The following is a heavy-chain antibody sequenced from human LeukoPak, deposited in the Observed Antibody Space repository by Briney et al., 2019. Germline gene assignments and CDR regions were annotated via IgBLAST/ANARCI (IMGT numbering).Heavy chain of an antibody. CDR2: IYSSGST. CDR1: GASISSGSNY. J-gene: IGHJ4*02. V-gene: IGHV4-39*07. D-gene: IGHD6-19*01. Sequence: TSETLSLTCSVSGASISSGSNYWGWIRQPPGKTLEWIGSIYSSGSTYYNSSLQSRVIIIIDTPKNQFSLKLSSVTAADTAVYYCARAVAIGYSSGWYPRIVDYWGQGTLVTVSS. CDR3: ARAVAIGYSSGWYPRIVDY.